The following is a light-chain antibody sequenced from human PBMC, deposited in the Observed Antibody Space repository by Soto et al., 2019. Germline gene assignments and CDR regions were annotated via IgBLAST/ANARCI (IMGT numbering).Light chain of an antibody. CDR3: QQYGSSPLLT. CDR2: ESS. J-gene: IGKJ4*01. V-gene: IGKV3-11*01. CDR1: QNVANY. Sequence: EIVLTQSPATLSLSPGERATLSCRASQNVANYLDWYQQKPGQAPRLLIYESSNRATGIAARFSGSGSGTDFTLTISSLEPEDFAVYYCQQYGSSPLLTFGGGTKVEIK.